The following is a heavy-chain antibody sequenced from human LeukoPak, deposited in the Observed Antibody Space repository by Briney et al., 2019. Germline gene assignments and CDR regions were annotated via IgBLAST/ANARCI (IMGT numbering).Heavy chain of an antibody. CDR3: ARGPLQGYFVWVHYFEY. J-gene: IGHJ1*01. D-gene: IGHD3-9*01. V-gene: IGHV4-34*01. Sequence: PSETLSLTCAVYGGSFSGYYWSWIRQPPGKGLEWIGEINHSGSTNYNPSLKSRVTISVDTSKNQFSLKLSSVTAADTAVYYCARGPLQGYFVWVHYFEYWGQGTLVTVS. CDR1: GGSFSGYY. CDR2: INHSGST.